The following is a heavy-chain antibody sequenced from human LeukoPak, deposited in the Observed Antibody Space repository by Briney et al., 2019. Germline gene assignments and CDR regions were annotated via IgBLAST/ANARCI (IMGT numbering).Heavy chain of an antibody. Sequence: GGSLRLSCAASGFTVSSNYVSWVRQAPGKGLEWVSLIYSGGSTYYADSVKGRFTISRDNSKNTLYLQMNSLRAEDTAVYYCASEAVAGTGPFDYWGQGTLVTVSS. CDR3: ASEAVAGTGPFDY. CDR2: IYSGGST. J-gene: IGHJ4*02. CDR1: GFTVSSNY. D-gene: IGHD6-19*01. V-gene: IGHV3-53*01.